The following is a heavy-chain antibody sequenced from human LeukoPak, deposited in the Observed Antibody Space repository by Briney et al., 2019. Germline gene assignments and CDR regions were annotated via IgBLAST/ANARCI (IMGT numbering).Heavy chain of an antibody. J-gene: IGHJ5*02. D-gene: IGHD2-2*02. V-gene: IGHV1-18*01. CDR1: GYTFTSYG. CDR2: ISAYNGNT. CDR3: ARTIVVVPAAIGNCFDP. Sequence: ASVKVSCKAAGYTFTSYGISWVRQAPGQGLEWMGWISAYNGNTNYAQKLQGRVTMTTDTSTSTAYMELRSLRSDDTAVYYCARTIVVVPAAIGNCFDPWGQGTLVTVSS.